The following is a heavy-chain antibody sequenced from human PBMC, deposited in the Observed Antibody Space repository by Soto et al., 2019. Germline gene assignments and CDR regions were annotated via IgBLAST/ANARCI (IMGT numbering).Heavy chain of an antibody. CDR2: IYYSGST. V-gene: IGHV4-59*01. CDR3: ARVRSSGWYAADY. J-gene: IGHJ4*02. CDR1: GGSISSYY. Sequence: SETLSLTCTVSGGSISSYYWSWIRQPPGKGLEWIGYIYYSGSTNYNPSLKSRVTISVDTSKNQFSLKLSSVTAADTAVYYCARVRSSGWYAADYWGQGTLVTVSS. D-gene: IGHD6-19*01.